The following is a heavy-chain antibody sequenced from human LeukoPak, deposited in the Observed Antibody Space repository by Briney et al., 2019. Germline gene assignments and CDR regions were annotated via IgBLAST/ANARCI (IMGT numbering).Heavy chain of an antibody. Sequence: SETLSLTCTVSGGSISSYYWSWIRQPAGKGLEWIGRIYTSGSTNYNPSLKSRITMSLDTSENQLSLKLYSVTAADTAVYFCARGLVDWELPKGYIDYWGQGTLVTVSS. CDR2: IYTSGST. D-gene: IGHD1-26*01. CDR1: GGSISSYY. CDR3: ARGLVDWELPKGYIDY. J-gene: IGHJ4*02. V-gene: IGHV4-4*07.